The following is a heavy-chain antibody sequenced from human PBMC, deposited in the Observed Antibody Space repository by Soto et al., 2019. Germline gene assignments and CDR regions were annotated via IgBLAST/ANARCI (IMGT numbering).Heavy chain of an antibody. V-gene: IGHV3-23*01. CDR1: GFTISSYA. Sequence: VQLLESGGGLVQPGGSLRLSCAASGFTISSYAMYWVRQAPGKGLEWVSAISDRGDTTHYADSVKGRFTISRDTSKNTLYLQLSTLRADDTAVYYCAKDKPGTTSLDYWGQGTLVTVSS. D-gene: IGHD1-1*01. CDR2: ISDRGDTT. CDR3: AKDKPGTTSLDY. J-gene: IGHJ4*02.